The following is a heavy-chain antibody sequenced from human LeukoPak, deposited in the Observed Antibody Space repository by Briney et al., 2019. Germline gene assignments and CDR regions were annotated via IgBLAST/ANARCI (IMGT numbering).Heavy chain of an antibody. CDR1: GFSFSSYW. V-gene: IGHV3-7*01. J-gene: IGHJ3*02. D-gene: IGHD1-14*01. CDR3: ATSPPGHAFDI. Sequence: GGSLRLSCAASGFSFSSYWMSWVRQAPGKGLEWVANIKQDGSEKHCVDSVKGRFTISRDNAKNSLYLQMNSLRTDDTAVYFCATSPPGHAFDIWGQGTMVTVSS. CDR2: IKQDGSEK.